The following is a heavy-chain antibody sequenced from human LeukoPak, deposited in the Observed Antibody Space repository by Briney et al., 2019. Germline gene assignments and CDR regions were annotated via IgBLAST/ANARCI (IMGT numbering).Heavy chain of an antibody. CDR1: GFTFSHYA. Sequence: PGRSLRLSCAASGFTFSHYAIHWVRQAPGKGLEWVAVISYDGSNKYYADSVKGRFTISRDNSKNTLYLQMNSLRAEDTAEYYCARVLDGSGYYLTYYDYGMDVWGQGTTVSVSS. V-gene: IGHV3-30*04. J-gene: IGHJ6*02. D-gene: IGHD3-22*01. CDR3: ARVLDGSGYYLTYYDYGMDV. CDR2: ISYDGSNK.